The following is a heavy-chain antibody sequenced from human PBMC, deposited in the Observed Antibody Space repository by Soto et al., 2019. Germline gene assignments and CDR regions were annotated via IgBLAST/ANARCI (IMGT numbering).Heavy chain of an antibody. CDR3: ARLSCSGGSCYRFYYYYGMDV. CDR2: IYPGDSDT. D-gene: IGHD2-15*01. CDR1: GYSFTSYW. V-gene: IGHV5-51*01. Sequence: ESLKISCKGSGYSFTSYWIGWVRQMPGKGLEWMGIIYPGDSDTRYSPSFQGQVTISADKSISTAYLQWSSLKASDTAMYYCARLSCSGGSCYRFYYYYGMDVWGQGTTVTVSS. J-gene: IGHJ6*02.